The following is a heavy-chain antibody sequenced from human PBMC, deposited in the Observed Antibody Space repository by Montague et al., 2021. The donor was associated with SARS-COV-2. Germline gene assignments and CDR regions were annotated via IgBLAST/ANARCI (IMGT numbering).Heavy chain of an antibody. CDR1: GGSTRNYY. J-gene: IGHJ6*02. CDR2: IYSSGSI. CDR3: ARNPGEYYGMDV. Sequence: SETLSLTCNVSGGSTRNYYWSWIRQPAGKGLEWIGRIYSSGSINYNPSLKTRITLSVDTSKNQLSLRLNSVTAADTAVYYCARNPGEYYGMDVWGQGTTVTVSS. V-gene: IGHV4-4*07. D-gene: IGHD3-16*01.